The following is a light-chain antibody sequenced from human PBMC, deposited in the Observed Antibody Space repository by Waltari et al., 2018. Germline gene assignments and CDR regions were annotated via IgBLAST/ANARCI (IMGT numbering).Light chain of an antibody. J-gene: IGLJ2*01. Sequence: SYVLTQPPSVSVAPGKTARISCGGNNIGSKNVHWYQQKPGQAPVLVIYDDSDRPSGIPERFSGSNSGNTATLTISRVEAGDEADYYCQVWDSSTHHVVFGGVTKLTVL. CDR1: NIGSKN. CDR2: DDS. CDR3: QVWDSSTHHVV. V-gene: IGLV3-21*04.